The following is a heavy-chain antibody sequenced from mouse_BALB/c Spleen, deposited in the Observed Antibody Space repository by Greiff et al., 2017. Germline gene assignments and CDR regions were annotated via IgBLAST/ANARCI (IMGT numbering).Heavy chain of an antibody. D-gene: IGHD2-4*01. CDR2: INPYNGDT. J-gene: IGHJ4*01. Sequence: VQLQQSGPELVKPGASVKISCKASGYSFTGYFMNWVMQSHGKSLEWIGRINPYNGDTFYNQKFKGKATLTVDKSSSTAHMELRSLASEDSAVYYCARSYDYRGYAMDYWGQGTSVTVSS. CDR3: ARSYDYRGYAMDY. V-gene: IGHV1-20*02. CDR1: GYSFTGYF.